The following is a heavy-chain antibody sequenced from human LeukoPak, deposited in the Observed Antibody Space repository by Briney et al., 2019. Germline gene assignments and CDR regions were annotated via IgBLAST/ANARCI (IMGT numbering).Heavy chain of an antibody. D-gene: IGHD2-15*01. CDR3: AVLRGAFDI. Sequence: GGSPRLSCAASGFAFSSYSMNWVRQTPGKGLEWVSSISSSSSYIYYADSVKGRFTISRDNAKNSLYLQMNSLRAEDTAVYYCAVLRGAFDISGQGTMVTVSS. V-gene: IGHV3-21*01. CDR2: ISSSSSYI. CDR1: GFAFSSYS. J-gene: IGHJ3*02.